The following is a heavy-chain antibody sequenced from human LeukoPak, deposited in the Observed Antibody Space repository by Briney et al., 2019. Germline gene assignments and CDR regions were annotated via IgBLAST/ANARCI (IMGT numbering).Heavy chain of an antibody. J-gene: IGHJ4*02. CDR2: INAGNGNT. Sequence: GASVTVSCKASGYTFTSYGISWVRQAPGQGLEWMGWINAGNGNTKYSQKFQGRVTITRDTSASTAYMELSSLRSEDTAVYYCARVPHGDYPILLDYWGQGTLVTVSS. CDR1: GYTFTSYG. V-gene: IGHV1-3*01. CDR3: ARVPHGDYPILLDY. D-gene: IGHD4-17*01.